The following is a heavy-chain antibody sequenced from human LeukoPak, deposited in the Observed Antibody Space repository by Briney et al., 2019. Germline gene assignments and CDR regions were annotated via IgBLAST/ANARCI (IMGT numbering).Heavy chain of an antibody. Sequence: GGSLRLSCVASGFRFNVQTMSWIRQAPGKGLDWVASMKEDGSEIRYVDSVKGRVTISRDNSKNSLYLQMNSLRADDTGVYRCVKGGATRGRFENWGQGTLVTVSS. D-gene: IGHD1-26*01. CDR3: VKGGATRGRFEN. V-gene: IGHV3-7*01. J-gene: IGHJ4*02. CDR1: GFRFNVQT. CDR2: MKEDGSEI.